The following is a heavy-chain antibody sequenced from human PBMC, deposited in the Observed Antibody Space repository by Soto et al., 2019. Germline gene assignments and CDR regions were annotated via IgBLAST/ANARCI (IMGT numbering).Heavy chain of an antibody. J-gene: IGHJ4*02. CDR3: AKDQGGGSKWYRLGDY. V-gene: IGHV3-23*01. D-gene: IGHD6-13*01. CDR1: GFTFSSYA. Sequence: EVQLLESGGGLVQPGGSLRLSCAASGFTFSSYAMSWVRQAPGKGLEWVSAISGSGGSTYYADSVKGRFTISRDNSKNTLYLPMNSLRAEDTAVYYCAKDQGGGSKWYRLGDYWGQGTLVTVSS. CDR2: ISGSGGST.